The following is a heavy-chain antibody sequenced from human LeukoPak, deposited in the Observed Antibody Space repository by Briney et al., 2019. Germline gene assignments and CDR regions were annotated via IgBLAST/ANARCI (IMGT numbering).Heavy chain of an antibody. Sequence: MTSETLSLTCAVYGGSFSGYYWSWIRQPPGKGLEWIGEINHSGSTNYNPSLKSRVTISVDTSKNQFSLKLSSVTAADTAVYYCARHNYGDYGGGGYWGQGTLVTVSS. CDR3: ARHNYGDYGGGGY. D-gene: IGHD4-17*01. CDR2: INHSGST. CDR1: GGSFSGYY. J-gene: IGHJ4*02. V-gene: IGHV4-34*01.